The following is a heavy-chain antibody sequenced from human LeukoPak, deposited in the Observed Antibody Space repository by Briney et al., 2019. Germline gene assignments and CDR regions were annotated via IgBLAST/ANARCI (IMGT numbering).Heavy chain of an antibody. V-gene: IGHV4-59*08. CDR1: GGSFSGYY. D-gene: IGHD5-24*01. CDR3: ARHSEEMATIWFFFDY. J-gene: IGHJ4*02. Sequence: SETLSLTCAVYGGSFSGYYWSWIRQPPGKGLEWIGYIYYSGSTNYNPSLKSRVTISVDTSKNQFSLKLSSVTAADTAVYYCARHSEEMATIWFFFDYWGQGTLVTVSS. CDR2: IYYSGST.